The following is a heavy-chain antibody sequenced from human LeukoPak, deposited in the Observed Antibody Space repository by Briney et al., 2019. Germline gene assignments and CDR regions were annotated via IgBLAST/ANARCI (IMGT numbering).Heavy chain of an antibody. V-gene: IGHV1-2*02. J-gene: IGHJ2*01. CDR1: GYTFTGYY. Sequence: GASVKDSCKASGYTFTGYYMHWVRQPPAQGLEWMGWINPNSGGTNYAEKFQGRVTMTRDTSISTAYMKLSRLRSDDTAVYYCARRRPNSVASTHWYFDLWGRGTLVTVSS. CDR3: ARRRPNSVASTHWYFDL. CDR2: INPNSGGT. D-gene: IGHD6-19*01.